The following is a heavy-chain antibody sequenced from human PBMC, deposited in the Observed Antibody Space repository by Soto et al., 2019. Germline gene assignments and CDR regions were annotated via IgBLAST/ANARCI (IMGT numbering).Heavy chain of an antibody. V-gene: IGHV4-38-2*01. CDR3: WRSGGGYFNFDY. CDR2: IYHSGAT. CDR1: GYSINSGYY. Sequence: PSETLSLTCAVSGYSINSGYYWGWIRQPPGQGLEWIGSIYHSGATFYNPSLYSRVTISVDTSRNQFSLKLPSVTAADTAVYHCWRSGGGYFNFDYWGQGTLVTVSS. J-gene: IGHJ4*02. D-gene: IGHD3-9*01.